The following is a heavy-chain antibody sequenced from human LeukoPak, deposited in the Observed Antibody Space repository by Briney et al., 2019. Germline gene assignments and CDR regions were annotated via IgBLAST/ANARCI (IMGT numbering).Heavy chain of an antibody. J-gene: IGHJ4*02. D-gene: IGHD5-24*01. Sequence: GGSLRLSCAASGFTFSNYRMNWVRHAPGKGLEWVSSISRSSTYIYYADSVKGRFTISRDNAKNSLYLQMNSLRAEDTAVYYCAREGDGYNEFDYWGQGTLVTVSS. V-gene: IGHV3-21*01. CDR3: AREGDGYNEFDY. CDR1: GFTFSNYR. CDR2: ISRSSTYI.